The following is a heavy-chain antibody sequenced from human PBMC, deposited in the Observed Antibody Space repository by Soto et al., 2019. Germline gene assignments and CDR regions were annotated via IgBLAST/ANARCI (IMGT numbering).Heavy chain of an antibody. J-gene: IGHJ3*02. CDR3: ARHLVVVAAGAFDI. V-gene: IGHV4-39*01. CDR2: IYYSGST. D-gene: IGHD2-15*01. CDR1: GGSISSSSYY. Sequence: QLQLQESGPGLVKPSETLSLTCTVSGGSISSSSYYWGWIRQPPGKGLEWIGSIYYSGSTYYNPSLKSRVTISVDTSKNQFSLKLSSVTAADTAVYYCARHLVVVAAGAFDIWGQGTMVTVSS.